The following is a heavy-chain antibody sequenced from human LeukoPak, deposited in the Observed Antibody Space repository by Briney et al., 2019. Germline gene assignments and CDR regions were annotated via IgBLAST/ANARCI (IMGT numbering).Heavy chain of an antibody. D-gene: IGHD4-17*01. CDR1: GFTFSSYE. V-gene: IGHV3-48*03. Sequence: GGSVRLSCAASGFTFSSYEMNWVRQAPGKGLEWVSYISSSGSTIYYADSVKGRLTISRDNAKNTVYLQMNSLRVEDTGVYYCASALTTVTPHFHCWGQGTLVTVSS. CDR2: ISSSGSTI. J-gene: IGHJ4*02. CDR3: ASALTTVTPHFHC.